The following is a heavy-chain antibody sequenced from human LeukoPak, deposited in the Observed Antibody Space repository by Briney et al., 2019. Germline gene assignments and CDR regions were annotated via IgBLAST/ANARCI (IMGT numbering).Heavy chain of an antibody. D-gene: IGHD3-22*01. J-gene: IGHJ4*02. CDR3: ARDLEGSGYPYHFDY. CDR1: GGSISSGSYY. Sequence: PSETLSLTCTVSGGSISSGSYYWSWIRQPAGKGLEWIGRIYTSGSTNYNPSLKSRVTISVDTSKNQFSLKLSSVTAADTAVYYCARDLEGSGYPYHFDYWGQGTLVTVSS. V-gene: IGHV4-61*02. CDR2: IYTSGST.